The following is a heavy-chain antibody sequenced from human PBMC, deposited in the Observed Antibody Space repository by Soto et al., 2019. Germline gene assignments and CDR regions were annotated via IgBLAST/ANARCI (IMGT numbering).Heavy chain of an antibody. CDR3: ARGCITIFGVVIIRGYGMDV. CDR1: GGSFSGYY. V-gene: IGHV4-34*01. CDR2: INHSGST. D-gene: IGHD3-3*01. J-gene: IGHJ6*02. Sequence: SETLSLTCAVYGGSFSGYYWSWIRQPPGKGLEWIGEINHSGSTNYNPSLKSRVTISVDTSKNQFSLKLSSVTAADTAVYYCARGCITIFGVVIIRGYGMDVWGQGTTVTVSS.